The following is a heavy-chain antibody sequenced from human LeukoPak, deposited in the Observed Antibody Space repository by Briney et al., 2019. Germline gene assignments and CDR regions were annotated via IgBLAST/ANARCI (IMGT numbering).Heavy chain of an antibody. V-gene: IGHV3-74*01. CDR3: VRDLSTSWYYFEH. Sequence: GGSLRLSCAASGFTFSTYWMHWVRQAPGKGLVWGSRINGDGSTTNYADSVEGRFTISRDNAKNTLYLQMNTLRAEDTAVYYCVRDLSTSWYYFEHWGQGILVTVSS. D-gene: IGHD6-13*01. J-gene: IGHJ4*02. CDR1: GFTFSTYW. CDR2: INGDGSTT.